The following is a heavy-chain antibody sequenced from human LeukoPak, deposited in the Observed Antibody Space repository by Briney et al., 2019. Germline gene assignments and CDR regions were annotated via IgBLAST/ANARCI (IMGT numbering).Heavy chain of an antibody. D-gene: IGHD3-22*01. CDR1: GFTFSSYA. V-gene: IGHV3-23*01. CDR2: ISGSGGST. CDR3: AKDRSQGYYDSSGYLNGY. Sequence: GGSLRLSCAASGFTFSSYAMSWVRQAPGKGLEWVSAISGSGGSTYYADSVKGRFTISRDNSKNTLYLQMNSLRAEDTAVYYCAKDRSQGYYDSSGYLNGYWGQGTLVTVSS. J-gene: IGHJ4*02.